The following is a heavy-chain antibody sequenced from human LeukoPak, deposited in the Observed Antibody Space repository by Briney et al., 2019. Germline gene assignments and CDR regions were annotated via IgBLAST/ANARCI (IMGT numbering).Heavy chain of an antibody. CDR1: GFTFSTYW. D-gene: IGHD4-17*01. V-gene: IGHV3-7*04. CDR2: INQGGSEN. Sequence: GGSLRLSCAASGFTFSTYWMTWVRQAPGKGLEWVANINQGGSENYSVDSVKGRFAISRDNAKNSLYLQMNSLRADDTAVYYCARNGLTTADYWGQGTLVTASS. CDR3: ARNGLTTADY. J-gene: IGHJ4*02.